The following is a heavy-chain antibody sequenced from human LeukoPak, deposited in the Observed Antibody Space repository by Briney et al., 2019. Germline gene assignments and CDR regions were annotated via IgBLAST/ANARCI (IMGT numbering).Heavy chain of an antibody. J-gene: IGHJ4*02. CDR3: ARGLSGYDY. CDR1: GFTVSSNY. CDR2: IYSGGST. Sequence: GGSLRLSCAASGFTVSSNYMRWVRQARGKGLEWVSVIYSGGSTYYADSVKGRFTISSHNSKNPLYLQMNSLRTADTAVYYCARGLSGYDYWGQGTLVTVSS. V-gene: IGHV3-53*04. D-gene: IGHD3-10*01.